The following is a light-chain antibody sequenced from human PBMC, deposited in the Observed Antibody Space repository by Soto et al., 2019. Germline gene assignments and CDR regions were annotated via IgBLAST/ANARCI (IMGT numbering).Light chain of an antibody. Sequence: DIQMTQSPSSRSASVVDRVTITCRASQSISSYLNWYQQKPGKAPKLLIYAASSLQSGVPSRFSGSGSGTDFTLTISSLQPEDFATYYCQQSYTITFGQGTRLEI. CDR1: QSISSY. CDR2: AAS. J-gene: IGKJ5*01. V-gene: IGKV1-39*01. CDR3: QQSYTIT.